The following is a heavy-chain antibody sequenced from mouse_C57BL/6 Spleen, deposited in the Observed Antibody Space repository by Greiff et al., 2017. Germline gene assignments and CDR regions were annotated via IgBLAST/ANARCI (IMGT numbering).Heavy chain of an antibody. CDR2: IRNKANGYTT. CDR3: ASHPTAQAPFAY. D-gene: IGHD3-2*02. V-gene: IGHV7-3*01. Sequence: EVQLQESGGGLVQPGGSLSLSCAASGFTFTDYYMSWVRQPPGKALEWLGFIRNKANGYTTEYSASVKGRFTISRDNSQSILYLQMNALRAEDSATYYCASHPTAQAPFAYWGQGTLVTVSA. CDR1: GFTFTDYY. J-gene: IGHJ3*01.